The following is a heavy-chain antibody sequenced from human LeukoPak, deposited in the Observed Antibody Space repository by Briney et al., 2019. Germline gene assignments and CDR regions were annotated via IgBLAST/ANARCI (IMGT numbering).Heavy chain of an antibody. J-gene: IGHJ4*02. Sequence: SETLSLTCTVSGGSISYFHWSCIRQPPGKGLEWIGEINHSGSTNYNPSLKSRVTISVDTSKNQSSLKLSSVTAADTAVYYCARGVPDYDSSGYLPDYWGQGTLVTVSS. CDR3: ARGVPDYDSSGYLPDY. D-gene: IGHD3-22*01. CDR1: GGSISYFH. CDR2: INHSGST. V-gene: IGHV4-34*01.